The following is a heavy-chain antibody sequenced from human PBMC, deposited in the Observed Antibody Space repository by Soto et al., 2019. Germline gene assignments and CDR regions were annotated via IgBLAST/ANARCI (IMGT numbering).Heavy chain of an antibody. D-gene: IGHD3-10*01. CDR1: GFTFSTYW. J-gene: IGHJ4*02. CDR2: INGDGTTT. CDR3: ASIPMVRGPSDY. Sequence: EVRLVESGGGLVQPGGSLRLSCAASGFTFSTYWMHWVRQAPGKGLVWVSRINGDGTTTQYADSVKGRFTISRDNAKNTLYLRMNTLRGDDTAVYYCASIPMVRGPSDYWGQGTLVTVSS. V-gene: IGHV3-74*02.